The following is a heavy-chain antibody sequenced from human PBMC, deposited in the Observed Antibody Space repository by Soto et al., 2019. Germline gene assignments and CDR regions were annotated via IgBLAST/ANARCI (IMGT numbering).Heavy chain of an antibody. CDR2: INAGNGNT. Sequence: SVKVSCKASGYTFTSYAMHWGRQAPGQRLEWMGWINAGNGNTKYSQKFQGRVTITRDTSASTAYMELSSLRSEDTAVYYCARGNWNYVGFDYWGQGTLVTVSS. CDR1: GYTFTSYA. CDR3: ARGNWNYVGFDY. V-gene: IGHV1-3*01. J-gene: IGHJ4*02. D-gene: IGHD1-7*01.